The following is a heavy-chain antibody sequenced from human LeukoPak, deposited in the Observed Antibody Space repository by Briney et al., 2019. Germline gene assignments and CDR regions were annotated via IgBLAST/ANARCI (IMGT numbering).Heavy chain of an antibody. J-gene: IGHJ4*02. CDR1: GFTFSNYA. D-gene: IGHD3-22*01. CDR3: TKKTSYYVSSGALDY. V-gene: IGHV3-23*01. CDR2: ISGSGGST. Sequence: PGGSLRLSCTASGFTFSNYAMTWVRQAPGKGLEWLSVISGSGGSTYHADSVKARFTISRDNSKNTLFLQMNSLRAEDTAVYYCTKKTSYYVSSGALDYWGQGTLVTVSS.